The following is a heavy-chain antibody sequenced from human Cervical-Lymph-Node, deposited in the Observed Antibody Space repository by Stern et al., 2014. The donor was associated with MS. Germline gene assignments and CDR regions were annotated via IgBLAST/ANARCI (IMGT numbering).Heavy chain of an antibody. Sequence: QVQLEESGAEVKKPAASVKVSCKASGFTFTSYGISWGRQRPGPGLERMGWISANNGNTNYAQKLQGRVTMTTDTATSTAYMELRSLRSDDTAVYYCARGLLGSENAFDIWGQGTMVTVSS. CDR1: GFTFTSYG. V-gene: IGHV1-18*01. CDR2: ISANNGNT. CDR3: ARGLLGSENAFDI. D-gene: IGHD2-15*01. J-gene: IGHJ3*02.